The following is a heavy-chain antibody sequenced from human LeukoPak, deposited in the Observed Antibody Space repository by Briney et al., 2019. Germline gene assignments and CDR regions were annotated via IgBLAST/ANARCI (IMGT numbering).Heavy chain of an antibody. CDR2: ISYDGSNK. Sequence: GGSLRLSCAASGFTFSSYAMHWVRQAPGKGLEWVAVISYDGSNKYYADSVKGRFTISRDNSKNTLYLQMNSLRAEDTAVYYCARVRRWFGEAGYQYYMDVWGKGTTVTISS. J-gene: IGHJ6*03. D-gene: IGHD3-10*01. CDR3: ARVRRWFGEAGYQYYMDV. V-gene: IGHV3-30*04. CDR1: GFTFSSYA.